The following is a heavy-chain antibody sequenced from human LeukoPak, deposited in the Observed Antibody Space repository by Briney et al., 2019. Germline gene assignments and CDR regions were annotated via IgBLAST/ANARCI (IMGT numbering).Heavy chain of an antibody. Sequence: ASVKVSCKASGYTFSSYYMHWVRQAPGQGIEWMGIINPSGGSTNYAQKFQGRVTMTRDMSTSTVYMELSSLRSEDTAVYYCARAGIPQLVPTYFYMDVWGKGTTVTVSS. CDR1: GYTFSSYY. CDR2: INPSGGST. D-gene: IGHD6-13*01. V-gene: IGHV1-46*01. J-gene: IGHJ6*03. CDR3: ARAGIPQLVPTYFYMDV.